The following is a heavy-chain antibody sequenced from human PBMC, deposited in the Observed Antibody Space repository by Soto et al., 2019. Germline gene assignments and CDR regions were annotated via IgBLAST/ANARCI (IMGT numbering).Heavy chain of an antibody. D-gene: IGHD3-10*01. J-gene: IGHJ4*02. V-gene: IGHV3-53*01. CDR2: IYSTGTT. Sequence: EVQLVESGGGLIQPGGSLKLSCAASGFTVGNNYMSWVRQAPGKGLEWVSLIYSTGTTKYADSVKGRFTVSRDNAKNTLYLQMNSLRAEDRAVHYCAKDGRGSGSHYNSFGYWGQGTVVTVSS. CDR3: AKDGRGSGSHYNSFGY. CDR1: GFTVGNNY.